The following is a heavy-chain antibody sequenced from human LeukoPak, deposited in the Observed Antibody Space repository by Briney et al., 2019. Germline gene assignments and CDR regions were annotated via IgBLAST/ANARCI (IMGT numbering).Heavy chain of an antibody. Sequence: RSGGSLRLSCAASGFTFDDSVMSWVRQAPGKGLEWVSGINWNGGSTGYADSVKGRFTISRDNAKNSLYLQMNSLRAEDTAFYYCARDWFTRLGELSPDRAFDYWGQGTLVTVSS. CDR2: INWNGGST. V-gene: IGHV3-20*04. J-gene: IGHJ4*02. D-gene: IGHD3-16*02. CDR3: ARDWFTRLGELSPDRAFDY. CDR1: GFTFDDSV.